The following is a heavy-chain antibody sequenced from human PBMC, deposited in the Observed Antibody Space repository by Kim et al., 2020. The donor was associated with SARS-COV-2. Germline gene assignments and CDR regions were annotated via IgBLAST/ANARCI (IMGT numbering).Heavy chain of an antibody. D-gene: IGHD3-22*01. CDR3: ARDYYDSSGYYYYYYGMDV. CDR1: GFTFSSYG. CDR2: IWYDGSNK. J-gene: IGHJ6*02. V-gene: IGHV3-33*01. Sequence: GGSLRLSCAASGFTFSSYGMHWVRQAPGKGLEWVAVIWYDGSNKYYADSVKGRFTISRDNSKNTLYLQMNSLRAEDTVVYYCARDYYDSSGYYYYYYGMDVWGQGTTVTVSS.